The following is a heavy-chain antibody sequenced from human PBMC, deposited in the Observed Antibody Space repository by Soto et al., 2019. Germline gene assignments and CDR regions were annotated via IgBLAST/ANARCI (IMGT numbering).Heavy chain of an antibody. V-gene: IGHV5-51*04. D-gene: IGHD1-26*01. J-gene: IGHJ5*02. CDR1: GYSFTSYW. CDR3: ARGHTGSYFDVYSWFDP. CDR2: INPGNSDT. Sequence: GESLKISCKASGYSFTSYWIAWVRQTPGKGLEWMGIINPGNSDTRYSPSFQGQVTISADWPSGTTYLQLSSLKASDSGTYYCARGHTGSYFDVYSWFDPWGQGTQVTVSS.